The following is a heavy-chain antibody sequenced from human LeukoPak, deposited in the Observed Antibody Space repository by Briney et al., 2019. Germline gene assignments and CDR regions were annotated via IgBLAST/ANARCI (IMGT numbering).Heavy chain of an antibody. Sequence: PGGSLRLSCAASGFTFSDYYMSWVRQAPGKGLEWVSYISSSGSTIYYADSVKGRFTISSDNAKNSLYLQMNSLRAEYTAVYYCARSDGDGYNEYFDYWGQGTLVTVSS. CDR1: GFTFSDYY. CDR2: ISSSGSTI. CDR3: ARSDGDGYNEYFDY. J-gene: IGHJ4*02. D-gene: IGHD5-24*01. V-gene: IGHV3-11*01.